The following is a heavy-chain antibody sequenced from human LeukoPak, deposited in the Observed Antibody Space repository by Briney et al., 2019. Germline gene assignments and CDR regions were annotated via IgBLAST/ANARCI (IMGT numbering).Heavy chain of an antibody. CDR1: GFTFSTSG. V-gene: IGHV3-30*18. CDR3: AKEGVASSSSWFFDY. Sequence: GGSLRLSCAASGFTFSTSGMHWVRQAPGKGLEWVAFISDDGSNKYYADSVKGRFTISRDHSKNTLYLQMNSLRAEDTAVYYCAKEGVASSSSWFFDYWGQGTLVTVSS. D-gene: IGHD6-13*01. J-gene: IGHJ4*02. CDR2: ISDDGSNK.